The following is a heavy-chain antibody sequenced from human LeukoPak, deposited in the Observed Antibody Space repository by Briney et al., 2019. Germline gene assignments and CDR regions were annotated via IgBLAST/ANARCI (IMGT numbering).Heavy chain of an antibody. CDR1: GYTFTSYY. Sequence: ASVKVSCTASGYTFTSYYMHWVRQAPGHGLEWMGIINPSGGSTSYAQKFQGRVTMTRDMSTSTVYMELSSLRAEDTAVYYCARGGGGYLDAFDIWGQGTMVTVSS. V-gene: IGHV1-46*01. J-gene: IGHJ3*02. CDR2: INPSGGST. D-gene: IGHD3-22*01. CDR3: ARGGGGYLDAFDI.